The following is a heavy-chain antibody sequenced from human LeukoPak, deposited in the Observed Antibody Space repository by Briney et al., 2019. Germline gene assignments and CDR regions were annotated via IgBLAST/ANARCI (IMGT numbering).Heavy chain of an antibody. Sequence: SVKVSCKASGGTFSSYSISWVRQAPGQGLEWMGGIVPIFGTADYAQKFQGRVTITADESTSTAYMELSSLRSEDTAVYYCARDRAAAGPNNWFDPWGQGTRVTVSS. V-gene: IGHV1-69*13. CDR1: GGTFSSYS. D-gene: IGHD6-13*01. J-gene: IGHJ5*02. CDR2: IVPIFGTA. CDR3: ARDRAAAGPNNWFDP.